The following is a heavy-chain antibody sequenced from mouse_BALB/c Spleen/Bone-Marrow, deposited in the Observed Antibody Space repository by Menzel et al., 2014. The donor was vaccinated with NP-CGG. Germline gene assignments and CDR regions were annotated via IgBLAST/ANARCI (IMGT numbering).Heavy chain of an antibody. J-gene: IGHJ3*01. CDR3: AVYDYEGFAY. Sequence: VQLQQSGAELVKPGASVKLSCTASGFNIKDTYMHWVKQRPEQGLEWIGRIDPANGNTKYDPKFQGKATITADTSPNTAYLQLSSLTSEDTAVYYCAVYDYEGFAYWGQGTLVTVSA. V-gene: IGHV14-3*02. D-gene: IGHD2-4*01. CDR1: GFNIKDTY. CDR2: IDPANGNT.